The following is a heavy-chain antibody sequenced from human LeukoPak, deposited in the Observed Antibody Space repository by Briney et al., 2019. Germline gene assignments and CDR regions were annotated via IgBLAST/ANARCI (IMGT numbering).Heavy chain of an antibody. CDR3: ARGSSWSAYYYYMDV. CDR1: GYTFTSYD. V-gene: IGHV1-69*13. D-gene: IGHD6-13*01. Sequence: GASVKVSCKASGYTFTSYDINWVRQAPGQGLEWMGGIIPIFGTANYAQKFQGRVTITADESTSTAYMEPSSLRSEDTAVYYCARGSSWSAYYYYMDVWGKGTTVTVSS. J-gene: IGHJ6*03. CDR2: IIPIFGTA.